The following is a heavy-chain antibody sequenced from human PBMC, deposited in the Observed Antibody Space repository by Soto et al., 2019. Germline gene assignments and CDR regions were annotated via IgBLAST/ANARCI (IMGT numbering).Heavy chain of an antibody. CDR2: ILYDGSKE. V-gene: IGHV3-30*18. D-gene: IGHD2-21*01. CDR1: GFSFSTHV. J-gene: IGHJ4*02. CDR3: VQGLALMAGN. Sequence: GVSLRLSCIDSGFSFSTHVMDWVRQSPGKGLEWVARILYDGSKEYYADSVKGRFTISRDNSKNTLFLQMDSLRVEDTAVYYCVQGLALMAGNWGQANPVTVTS.